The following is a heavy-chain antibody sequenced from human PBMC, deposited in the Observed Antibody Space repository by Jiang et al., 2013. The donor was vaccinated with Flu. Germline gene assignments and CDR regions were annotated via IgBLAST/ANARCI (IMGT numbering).Heavy chain of an antibody. CDR2: IDPSDSYT. CDR3: ARLNLNVGTTANEAFDI. J-gene: IGHJ3*02. Sequence: GAEVKKPGESLRISCKGSGYSFTSYWISWVRQMPGKGLEWTGRIDPSDSYTNYSPSFQGHVTISADKSISTAYLQWSSLKASDTAMYYCARLNLNVGTTANEAFDIWGQGTMVTVSS. CDR1: GYSFTSYW. V-gene: IGHV5-10-1*01. D-gene: IGHD1-26*01.